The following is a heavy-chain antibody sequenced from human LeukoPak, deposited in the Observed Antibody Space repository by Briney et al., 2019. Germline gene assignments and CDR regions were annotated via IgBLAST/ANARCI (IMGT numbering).Heavy chain of an antibody. CDR1: GYTFTSYG. D-gene: IGHD2-8*01. J-gene: IGHJ4*02. CDR3: ARVIVLMVYARRDYDY. Sequence: ASVKVSCKASGYTFTSYGISWVRQAPGQGLEWMGWISAYNGNTNYAQKLQGRVTMTTDTSTSTAYMELRSLRSDDTAVYYCARVIVLMVYARRDYDYWGQGTLVTVPS. CDR2: ISAYNGNT. V-gene: IGHV1-18*01.